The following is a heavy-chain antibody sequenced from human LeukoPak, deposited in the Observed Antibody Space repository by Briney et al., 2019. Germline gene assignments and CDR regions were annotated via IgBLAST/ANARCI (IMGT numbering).Heavy chain of an antibody. J-gene: IGHJ4*02. CDR1: GYSFTSYW. Sequence: GESLKISCKGSGYSFTSYWIGWVRQMPGKGLEWMGIIYPGDSDTRYSPSFQGQVTISADKSISTAYLQWSSLKASDTAMYYCARLGLRYQLLYRGYFDYWGQGTLVTVSS. CDR3: ARLGLRYQLLYRGYFDY. CDR2: IYPGDSDT. D-gene: IGHD2-2*02. V-gene: IGHV5-51*01.